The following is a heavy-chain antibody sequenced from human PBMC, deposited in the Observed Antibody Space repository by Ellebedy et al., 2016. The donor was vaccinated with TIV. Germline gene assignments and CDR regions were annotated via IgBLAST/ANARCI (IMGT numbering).Heavy chain of an antibody. CDR2: TYYRSKWYY. D-gene: IGHD6-19*01. CDR1: VDSLSSTSPS. CDR3: SRYNSGSKIFDY. V-gene: IGHV6-1*01. Sequence: SQTLSLTCALSVDSLSSTSPSWNCITQSPTRGLEWLGRTYYRSKWYYEYAVSVYSRITINPDTSKNQFSLQLNSVTPEDTAVYYCSRYNSGSKIFDYWGQGTLVTVSS. J-gene: IGHJ4*02.